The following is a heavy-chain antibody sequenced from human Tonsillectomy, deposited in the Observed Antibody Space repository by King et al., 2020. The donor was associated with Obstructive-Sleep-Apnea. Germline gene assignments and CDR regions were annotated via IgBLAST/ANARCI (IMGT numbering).Heavy chain of an antibody. V-gene: IGHV1-18*01. CDR2: ISGYNGET. CDR3: ARDFYDSSGYQYDCFDA. Sequence: QLVQSGAEVKKPGASVKVSCKASGYTFTTYGISWVRQAPGQGLEWMGWISGYNGETNYAGKVQGRVTMTTDTSTSTVYMELRSLRSDDTAVYFCARDFYDSSGYQYDCFDAWGQGTLVTVSS. J-gene: IGHJ5*02. D-gene: IGHD3-22*01. CDR1: GYTFTTYG.